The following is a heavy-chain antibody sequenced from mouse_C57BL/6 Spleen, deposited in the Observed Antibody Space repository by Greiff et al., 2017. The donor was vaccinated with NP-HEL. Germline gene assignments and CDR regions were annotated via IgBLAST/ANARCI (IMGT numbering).Heavy chain of an antibody. V-gene: IGHV5-15*01. D-gene: IGHD1-1*01. Sequence: EVKLVESGGGLVQPGGSLKLSCAASGFTFSDYGMAWVRQAPRQGPEWVAFISNLAYSIYYADTVTGRFTSSRENANNTRYLEMSSLRAEDTAMYYCARDYGSSGAMDYWGQGTSVTVSS. CDR2: ISNLAYSI. CDR3: ARDYGSSGAMDY. J-gene: IGHJ4*01. CDR1: GFTFSDYG.